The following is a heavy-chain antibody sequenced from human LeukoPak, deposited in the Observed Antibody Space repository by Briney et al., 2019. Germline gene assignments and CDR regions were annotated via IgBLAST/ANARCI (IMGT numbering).Heavy chain of an antibody. J-gene: IGHJ4*02. CDR1: GFTFSSYG. CDR3: ARQHRDGSPYYFDY. D-gene: IGHD5-24*01. Sequence: QSGGSLRLSCAASGFTFSSYGMHWVRQAPGKGLEWVAVIWYDGSNKYYADSMKGRFTISRDNSKNTLYLQMNSLRAEDTAVYYCARQHRDGSPYYFDYWGQGTLVTVSS. CDR2: IWYDGSNK. V-gene: IGHV3-33*01.